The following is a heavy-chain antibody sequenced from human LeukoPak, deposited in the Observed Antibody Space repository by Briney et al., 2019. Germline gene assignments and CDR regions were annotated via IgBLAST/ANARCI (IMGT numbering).Heavy chain of an antibody. CDR3: AELGITMIGGV. V-gene: IGHV3-21*01. J-gene: IGHJ6*04. Sequence: GGPQRLSCAASGFTFDDYGMSWVRKAPGKGLECVSSISSHSSYIYYADSVMGRFTISRDNAKNSLYLQMNSLRAEDTAVYYCAELGITMIGGVWGKGTTVTISS. CDR2: ISSHSSYI. D-gene: IGHD3-10*02. CDR1: GFTFDDYG.